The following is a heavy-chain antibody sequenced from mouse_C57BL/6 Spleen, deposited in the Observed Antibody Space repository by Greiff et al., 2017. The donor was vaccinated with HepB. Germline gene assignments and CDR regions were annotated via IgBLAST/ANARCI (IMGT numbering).Heavy chain of an antibody. D-gene: IGHD1-1*01. Sequence: EVKVVESGGDLVKPGGSLKLSCAASGFTFSSYGMSWVRQTPDKRLEWVATISSGGSYTYYPDSVKGRFTMSRDNAKNTLYLQMSSLKSEDTAMYYCARQTATVVAHWYFDVWGTGTTVTVSS. J-gene: IGHJ1*03. V-gene: IGHV5-6*01. CDR3: ARQTATVVAHWYFDV. CDR2: ISSGGSYT. CDR1: GFTFSSYG.